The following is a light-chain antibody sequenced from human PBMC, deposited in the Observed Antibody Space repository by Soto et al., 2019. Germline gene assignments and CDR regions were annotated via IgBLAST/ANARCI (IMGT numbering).Light chain of an antibody. CDR2: AAS. V-gene: IGKV1-39*01. J-gene: IGKJ4*01. CDR1: QSISRY. Sequence: IQMTQPQSSLSASVVHRVTITCRASQSISRYLNWYQQKPGKAPKLLIYAASSLQSGVPSRFSGSGSGTDFTLTISSLQPEDFATYYCQQSYSTPLTFGGGTKVDIK. CDR3: QQSYSTPLT.